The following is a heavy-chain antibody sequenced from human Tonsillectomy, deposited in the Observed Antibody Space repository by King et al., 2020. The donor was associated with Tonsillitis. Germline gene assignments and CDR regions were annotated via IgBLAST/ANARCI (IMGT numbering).Heavy chain of an antibody. V-gene: IGHV1-69*01. CDR1: GGTFSSXA. Sequence: QLVQSGAEVKKPGSSVKVSCKASGGTFSSXAISXVRXXXGQXLXXXXXXXXXXXXAXYXXXXQXXVTITADXXTSTXYMEXSXLRSEDTAVYYCARDFCGGDCYFDYWGQGTLVTVSS. CDR2: XXXXXXXA. CDR3: ARDFCGGDCYFDY. J-gene: IGHJ4*02. D-gene: IGHD2-21*02.